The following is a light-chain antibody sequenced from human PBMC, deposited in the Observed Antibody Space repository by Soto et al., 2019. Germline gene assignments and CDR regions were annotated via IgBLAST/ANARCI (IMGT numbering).Light chain of an antibody. CDR3: QQYNNGLYT. CDR2: GAS. Sequence: EIVMTQSPATLSESPGERATLSCRASQSVSSNLAWYQQKPGQAPRLLIYGASTRATGIPARFSGSGSGTEFTLTISSLQSEDFAVYYCQQYNNGLYTFGQGTKLEIK. J-gene: IGKJ2*01. CDR1: QSVSSN. V-gene: IGKV3-15*01.